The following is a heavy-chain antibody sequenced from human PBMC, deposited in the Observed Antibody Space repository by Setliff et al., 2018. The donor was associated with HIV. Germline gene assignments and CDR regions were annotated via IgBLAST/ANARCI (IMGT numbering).Heavy chain of an antibody. J-gene: IGHJ4*02. CDR3: AREDSSWYGSLDY. Sequence: PGESLKISCAASGFMFTSYAMTWVRQAPGKGLEWVSTIRGSGDTTHYADFVKGRFTISRDNSENTLYLQINSLRAEDMAVYYCAREDSSWYGSLDYWGQGTLVTVSS. CDR2: IRGSGDTT. D-gene: IGHD6-13*01. CDR1: GFMFTSYA. V-gene: IGHV3-23*01.